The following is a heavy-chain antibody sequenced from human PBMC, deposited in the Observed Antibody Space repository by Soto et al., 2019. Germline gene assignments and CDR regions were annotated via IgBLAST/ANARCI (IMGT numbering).Heavy chain of an antibody. CDR1: GFTSTNYV. D-gene: IGHD2-8*01. Sequence: GGSLRLSCAASGFTSTNYVMNWVRQAPGKGLEWVSSISGSGTTTFYADSVKGRFIISRDNSKNNLYLQMNSLRAEDTALYYCAKDRVGGVPDAFDIWGQGTMVTFS. V-gene: IGHV3-23*01. CDR3: AKDRVGGVPDAFDI. CDR2: ISGSGTTT. J-gene: IGHJ3*02.